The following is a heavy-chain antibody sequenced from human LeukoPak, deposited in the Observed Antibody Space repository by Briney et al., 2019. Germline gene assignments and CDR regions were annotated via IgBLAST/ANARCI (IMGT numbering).Heavy chain of an antibody. CDR3: ARGPGAPGSYYYYYGMDV. J-gene: IGHJ6*02. CDR1: GGTFSSYA. CDR2: IIPIFGTA. Sequence: SVKVSCKASGGTFSSYAISWVRQAPGQGLEWMGGIIPIFGTANYAQKFQGRVTITADKSTSTAYMELSSLRAEDTAVYYCARGPGAPGSYYYYYGMDVWGQGTTVTVSS. D-gene: IGHD3-10*01. V-gene: IGHV1-69*06.